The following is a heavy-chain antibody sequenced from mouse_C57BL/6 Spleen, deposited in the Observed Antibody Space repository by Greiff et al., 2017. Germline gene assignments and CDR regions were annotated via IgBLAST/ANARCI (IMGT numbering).Heavy chain of an antibody. V-gene: IGHV1-69*01. Sequence: QVQLQQPGAELVMPGASVKLSCKASGYTFTSYWMHWVKQRHGQGLEWIGEIDPSDSYTNYNQKFKGKSTLTGDKSSSTAYMQLSSLTSEDSAVYYCARGGSNYWYFDVWGTGTTVTVAS. J-gene: IGHJ1*03. CDR2: IDPSDSYT. CDR3: ARGGSNYWYFDV. D-gene: IGHD2-5*01. CDR1: GYTFTSYW.